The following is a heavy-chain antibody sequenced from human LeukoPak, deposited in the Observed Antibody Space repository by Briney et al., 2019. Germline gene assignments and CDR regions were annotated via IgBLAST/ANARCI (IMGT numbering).Heavy chain of an antibody. J-gene: IGHJ4*02. CDR3: ARSHIHCSGGSCNSRDFDY. V-gene: IGHV4-30-4*08. Sequence: KPSETLSLTCTVSGGSISSDDYYWSWIRQPPGKGLEWIGYIYYTGSTHYNPSLKTRAILSIDTSKNRLSLKMRSVTAADTAVYYCARSHIHCSGGSCNSRDFDYWGQGTLVTVS. CDR2: IYYTGST. CDR1: GGSISSDDYY. D-gene: IGHD2-15*01.